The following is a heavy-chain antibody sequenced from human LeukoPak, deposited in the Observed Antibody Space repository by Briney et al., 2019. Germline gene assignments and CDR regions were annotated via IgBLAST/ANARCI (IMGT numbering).Heavy chain of an antibody. Sequence: SETLSLTCTVSGYSISSGYYWGWIRQPPGKGLEWVGSIYHSGSTYYNPSLKSRVTISVDTSKNQFSLKLSSVTAADTAVYYCARELGRGVGGNDYWGQGTLVTVSS. J-gene: IGHJ4*02. V-gene: IGHV4-38-2*02. D-gene: IGHD3-16*01. CDR1: GYSISSGYY. CDR2: IYHSGST. CDR3: ARELGRGVGGNDY.